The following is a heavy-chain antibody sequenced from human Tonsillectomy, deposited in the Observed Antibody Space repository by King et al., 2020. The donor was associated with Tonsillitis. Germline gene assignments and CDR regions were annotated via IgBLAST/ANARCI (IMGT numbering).Heavy chain of an antibody. D-gene: IGHD2-15*01. CDR2: ISSSSSYI. CDR1: GFTFSSYS. CDR3: ARDRGGVVVAAFCY. Sequence: VQLVESGGGLVKPGGSLRLSCAASGFTFSSYSMNWVRQAPGKGLEWVASISSSSSYIYYADSVKGRFTISRDNAKSSLYLQMNSLRAEDTAVYYCARDRGGVVVAAFCYWGQGTLVTVSS. V-gene: IGHV3-21*01. J-gene: IGHJ4*02.